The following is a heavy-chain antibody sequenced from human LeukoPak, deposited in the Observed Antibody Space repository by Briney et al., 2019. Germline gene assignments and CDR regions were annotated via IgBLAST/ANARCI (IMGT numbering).Heavy chain of an antibody. CDR1: GGSISSSNW. Sequence: SGTLSLTCAVSGGSISSSNWWSWVRQPPGKGLEWIGEIYHSGSTNYNPSLKSRVTISLDKSKNQFSLKLSSVTAADTAVYYCARVVTMVRGVITSRYFDYWGQGTLVTVSS. CDR3: ARVVTMVRGVITSRYFDY. J-gene: IGHJ4*02. CDR2: IYHSGST. V-gene: IGHV4-4*02. D-gene: IGHD3-10*01.